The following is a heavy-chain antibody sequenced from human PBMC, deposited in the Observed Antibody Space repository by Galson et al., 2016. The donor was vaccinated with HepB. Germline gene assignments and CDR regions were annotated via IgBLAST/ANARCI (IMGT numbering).Heavy chain of an antibody. D-gene: IGHD3-16*01. V-gene: IGHV1-69*13. CDR1: GATFSNYV. J-gene: IGHJ1*01. Sequence: SVKVSCKASGATFSNYVISWVRQAPGQGLEWMGGIIPISATPHYAQKFQDRVTITADELTNTAYLELRGLKSDDTATYYCARDPGGGSYGTWGQGSLVIVSS. CDR3: ARDPGGGSYGT. CDR2: IIPISATP.